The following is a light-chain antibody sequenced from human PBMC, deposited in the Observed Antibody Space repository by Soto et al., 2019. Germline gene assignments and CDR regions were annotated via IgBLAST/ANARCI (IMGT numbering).Light chain of an antibody. CDR3: SSYSRSTAYV. J-gene: IGLJ1*01. V-gene: IGLV2-14*01. CDR2: EVS. Sequence: ALTQPASVSGSPGQSITISCTGTSSDVGGYKYVSWHQLHPGKAPKLIIYEVSNRPSGVSNRFSGSKSGNTASLTISGLQAEDEADYYCSSYSRSTAYVFGTGTKLTVL. CDR1: SSDVGGYKY.